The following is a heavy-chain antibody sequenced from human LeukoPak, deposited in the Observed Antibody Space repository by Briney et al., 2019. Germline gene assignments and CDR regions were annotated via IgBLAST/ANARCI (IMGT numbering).Heavy chain of an antibody. CDR1: GGSISSYY. J-gene: IGHJ4*02. D-gene: IGHD5-24*01. CDR2: ISYSGST. Sequence: SETLSLTCTVSGGSISSYYWSWIRQPPGKGLEWVAYISYSGSTNYNPSLKSRVTISVDTSKNQFSLNLSSVTAADTAVYYCATVGRRGQFVYYFDYWGQGTLVTVSS. CDR3: ATVGRRGQFVYYFDY. V-gene: IGHV4-59*01.